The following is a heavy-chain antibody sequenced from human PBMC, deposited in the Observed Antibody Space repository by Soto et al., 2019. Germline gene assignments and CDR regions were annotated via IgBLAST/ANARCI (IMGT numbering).Heavy chain of an antibody. V-gene: IGHV1-69*02. J-gene: IGHJ6*03. CDR3: ARARWTDIVVVPAAYGDYYYMDV. Sequence: GASVKVSCKASGGTFSSYTISWVRQAPGQGLEWMGRIIPILGIANYAQKFQGRVTITADKSTSTAYMELSSLRSEDTAVYYCARARWTDIVVVPAAYGDYYYMDVWGKGTTVTVSS. CDR1: GGTFSSYT. CDR2: IIPILGIA. D-gene: IGHD2-2*01.